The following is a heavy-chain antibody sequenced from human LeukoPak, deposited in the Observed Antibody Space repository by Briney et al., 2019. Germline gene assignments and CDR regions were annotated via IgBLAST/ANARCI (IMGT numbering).Heavy chain of an antibody. V-gene: IGHV4-59*01. CDR3: ARDAGRRPVYRGWFDP. D-gene: IGHD2/OR15-2a*01. Sequence: SETLSLTCTVSGGSISSYYWSWIRQPPGKGLXXXXXXYFSVSTNYNPSLKSRVTISVDTSKNQFSLKLSSVAAADTAVYYCARDAGRRPVYRGWFDPWGQGTLVTVSS. CDR1: GGSISSYY. J-gene: IGHJ5*02. CDR2: XYFSVST.